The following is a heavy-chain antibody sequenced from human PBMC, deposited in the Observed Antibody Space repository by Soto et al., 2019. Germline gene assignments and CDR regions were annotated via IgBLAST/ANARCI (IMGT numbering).Heavy chain of an antibody. Sequence: SETMSLSWAVYDGSFGDYCGSWIRQPPEKGLEWIGEINHSGSTDYYPSIKSRVTISVDTSKNPFSLKLSSVTAADTAVYYCSRGGGRRGLYEHDLDNWGEGTLVTVSS. J-gene: IGHJ4*02. CDR1: DGSFGDYC. CDR2: INHSGST. V-gene: IGHV4-34*01. CDR3: SRGGGRRGLYEHDLDN. D-gene: IGHD3-16*01.